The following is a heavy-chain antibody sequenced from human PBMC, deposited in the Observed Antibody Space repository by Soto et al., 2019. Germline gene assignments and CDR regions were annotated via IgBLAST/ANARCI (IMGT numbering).Heavy chain of an antibody. J-gene: IGHJ4*02. CDR1: GFTFSSYS. D-gene: IGHD7-27*01. CDR2: ISSSSSYI. CDR3: ARDHTERTGDLNAARYFDY. V-gene: IGHV3-21*01. Sequence: EVQLVESGGGLVKPGGSLRLSCAASGFTFSSYSMNWVRQAPGKGLEWVSSISSSSSYIYYADSVKGRFTISRDNAKNSLYLQMNSLRAEDTAVYYCARDHTERTGDLNAARYFDYWGQGTLVTVSS.